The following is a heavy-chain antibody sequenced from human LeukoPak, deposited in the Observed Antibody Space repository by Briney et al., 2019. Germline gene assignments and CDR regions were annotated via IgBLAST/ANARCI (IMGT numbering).Heavy chain of an antibody. CDR1: GFTCNNYA. CDR3: VKGCSYTSCYTSDY. V-gene: IGHV3-23*01. Sequence: GVLRLSCAASGFTCNNYAMTWVRQGPGKGLEWVSTISGSGDSTHYADSVKGRFTISRDNSKNTLYLQMNSLRVEDTAVYYCVKGCSYTSCYTSDYWGQGTLVTVSS. D-gene: IGHD2-2*02. CDR2: ISGSGDST. J-gene: IGHJ4*02.